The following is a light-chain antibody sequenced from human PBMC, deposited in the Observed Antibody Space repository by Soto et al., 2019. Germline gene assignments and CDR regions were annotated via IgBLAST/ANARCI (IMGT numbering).Light chain of an antibody. CDR2: DAS. CDR1: QSIGSY. V-gene: IGKV3-11*01. Sequence: EIVLTQSPATLSLSLGDIATLSCRASQSIGSYLAWYQHKLGQPPRLLIYDASNRATGIPVRFSGSGSGTDFTLTISSLEPEDFAVYYCQQRSTWPPFSFGPGTKVDIK. J-gene: IGKJ3*01. CDR3: QQRSTWPPFS.